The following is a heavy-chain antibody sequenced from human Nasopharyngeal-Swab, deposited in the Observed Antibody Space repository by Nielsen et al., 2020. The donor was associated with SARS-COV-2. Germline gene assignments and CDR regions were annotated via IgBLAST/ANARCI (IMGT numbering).Heavy chain of an antibody. CDR3: ARQDRVGAYSFDY. V-gene: IGHV3-23*01. D-gene: IGHD1-26*01. CDR2: ISGSGGST. Sequence: GESLKIPCAASGFTFSSYAMSWVRQAPGKGLEWVSAISGSGGSTYYADSVKGRFTISRDNSKNTLYLQMNSLRAEDTAVYYCARQDRVGAYSFDYWGQGTLVTVSS. CDR1: GFTFSSYA. J-gene: IGHJ4*02.